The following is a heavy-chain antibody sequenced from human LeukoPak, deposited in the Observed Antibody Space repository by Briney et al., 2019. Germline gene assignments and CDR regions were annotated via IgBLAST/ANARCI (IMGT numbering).Heavy chain of an antibody. CDR2: IKQDGSEK. Sequence: PGGSLRLSCAASGFNFSSYWMNWVRQAPGKGLEWVAKIKQDGSEKYYVDSLKGRLTISRDNAKSSLYLQMNSLRAEDTAVYYCAKDPKNDYGDYHYFDYWGQGTLVTVSS. V-gene: IGHV3-7*03. J-gene: IGHJ4*02. D-gene: IGHD4-17*01. CDR3: AKDPKNDYGDYHYFDY. CDR1: GFNFSSYW.